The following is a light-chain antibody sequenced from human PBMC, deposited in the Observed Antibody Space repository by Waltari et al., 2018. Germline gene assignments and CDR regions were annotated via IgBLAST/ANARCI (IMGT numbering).Light chain of an antibody. CDR3: QVWDSPSDDWV. J-gene: IGLJ3*02. V-gene: IGLV3-21*01. CDR2: SDS. CDR1: NVGSKS. Sequence: SYVLTQPPSVSVAPGQTARISCGGNNVGSKSVHWYQQRSGQAPVLVLHSDSDRPSGIPERFSGSNSGDTATLTISRVEGGDEAAYYCQVWDSPSDDWVFGGGTKLTVL.